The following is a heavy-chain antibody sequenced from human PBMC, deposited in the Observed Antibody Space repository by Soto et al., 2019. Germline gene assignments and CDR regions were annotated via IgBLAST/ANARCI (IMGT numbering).Heavy chain of an antibody. D-gene: IGHD6-6*01. CDR3: ARVHSIAKPDYYYYGMDV. Sequence: SETLSLTCAVSGYSISSGYYWGWIRQPPGKGLEWIGSIYHSGSTYYNPSLKSRVTISVDTSKNQFSLKLSSVTAADTAVYYCARVHSIAKPDYYYYGMDVWGQGTTVTVSS. J-gene: IGHJ6*02. CDR1: GYSISSGYY. V-gene: IGHV4-38-2*01. CDR2: IYHSGST.